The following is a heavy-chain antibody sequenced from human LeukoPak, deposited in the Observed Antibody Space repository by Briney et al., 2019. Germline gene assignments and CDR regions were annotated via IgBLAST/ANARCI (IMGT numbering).Heavy chain of an antibody. Sequence: GESLKISCKGSGYSFTTYWIAWVRQMPGKGLEWMGIIYPGDSDTRYGPSFQGQVTISADKSITTAYLQWSSLKASDSAMYYCARRTVSSWFYFDYWGQGALVTVSS. CDR1: GYSFTTYW. D-gene: IGHD6-13*01. V-gene: IGHV5-51*01. CDR2: IYPGDSDT. CDR3: ARRTVSSWFYFDY. J-gene: IGHJ4*02.